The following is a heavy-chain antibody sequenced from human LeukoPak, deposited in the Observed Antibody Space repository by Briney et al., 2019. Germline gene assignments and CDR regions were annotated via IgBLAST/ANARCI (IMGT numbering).Heavy chain of an antibody. CDR1: GFTFSSYW. CDR3: ASEYGGRNNELDY. V-gene: IGHV3-7*01. D-gene: IGHD4-23*01. J-gene: IGHJ4*02. Sequence: PGGSLRLSCAASGFTFSSYWMSWVRQAPGKGLEWVANIKQDGSEKYYVDSVKGRFTISRDNAKNSLYLQMNSLRAEDTAVYYCASEYGGRNNELDYWGQGNLVTVSS. CDR2: IKQDGSEK.